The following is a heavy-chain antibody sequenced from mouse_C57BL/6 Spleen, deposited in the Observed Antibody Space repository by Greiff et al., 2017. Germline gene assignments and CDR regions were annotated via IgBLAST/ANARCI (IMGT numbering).Heavy chain of an antibody. CDR2: INPYNGDT. CDR1: GYSFTGYF. J-gene: IGHJ4*01. CDR3: ARNSNPYYYAMDY. V-gene: IGHV1-20*01. Sequence: EVQLQESGPELVKPGDSVKISCKASGYSFTGYFMNWVMQSHGKSLEWIGRINPYNGDTFYNQKFKGKATLTVDKSSSTAHMELRSLTSEDSAVYYCARNSNPYYYAMDYWGQGTSVTVSS. D-gene: IGHD2-5*01.